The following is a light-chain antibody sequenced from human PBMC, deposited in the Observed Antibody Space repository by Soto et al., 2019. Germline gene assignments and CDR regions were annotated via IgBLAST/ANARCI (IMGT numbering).Light chain of an antibody. Sequence: EIVLTQSPGTLSLSPGERATLSCRASQNVGSRYLAWYQQKPGQAPRLLIYGTSNRATGIPDRFSGSGSGTDFSLTISSLEPGDFAVYYCQQYGSSPTTFGQGTKVDIK. J-gene: IGKJ1*01. CDR2: GTS. V-gene: IGKV3-20*01. CDR1: QNVGSRY. CDR3: QQYGSSPTT.